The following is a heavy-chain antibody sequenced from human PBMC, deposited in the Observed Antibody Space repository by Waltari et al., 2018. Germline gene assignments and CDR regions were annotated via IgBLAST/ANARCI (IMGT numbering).Heavy chain of an antibody. Sequence: QVQLVQSGAEVKKPGASVKVSCKASGSTFTGHFIHWVRQAPGQGLEWMGWINPNNGDTNYAQKFQGKVTMTRDTSVTTVYMELSRLRSDDTAMYYCARIAGIDPDYWGQGTLVTVS. J-gene: IGHJ4*02. CDR1: GSTFTGHF. D-gene: IGHD6-13*01. CDR2: INPNNGDT. V-gene: IGHV1-2*02. CDR3: ARIAGIDPDY.